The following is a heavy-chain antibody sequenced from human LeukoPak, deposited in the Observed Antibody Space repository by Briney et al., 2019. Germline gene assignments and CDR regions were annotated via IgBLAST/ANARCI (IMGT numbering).Heavy chain of an antibody. D-gene: IGHD6-13*01. J-gene: IGHJ4*02. CDR1: GFTFDDYA. Sequence: GGSLRLSCAASGFTFDDYAMHWVRQAPGKGLEWVSGISWNSGSIGYADSVKGRFTISRDNSKNTLYLQMNSLRAEDTAVYYCAKAGIAAAGTIDYWGQGTLVTVSS. V-gene: IGHV3-9*01. CDR3: AKAGIAAAGTIDY. CDR2: ISWNSGSI.